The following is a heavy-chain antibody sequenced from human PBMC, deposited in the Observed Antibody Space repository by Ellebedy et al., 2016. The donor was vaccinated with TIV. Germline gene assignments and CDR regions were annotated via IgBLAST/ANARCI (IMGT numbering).Heavy chain of an antibody. CDR1: GGSISNYY. CDR3: ARDLFGTDFDY. J-gene: IGHJ4*02. CDR2: MYTSGSR. Sequence: MPSETLSPTCTVSGGSISNYYWSWIRQLAGKGLEWIGRMYTSGSRNYNPALKSRVSMSVDTSKNQFSLRLSSVTAADTAVYYCARDLFGTDFDYWGQGTLVTVSS. V-gene: IGHV4-4*07. D-gene: IGHD3-10*01.